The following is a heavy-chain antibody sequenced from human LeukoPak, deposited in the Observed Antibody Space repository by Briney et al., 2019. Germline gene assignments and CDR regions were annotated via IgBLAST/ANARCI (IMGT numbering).Heavy chain of an antibody. J-gene: IGHJ4*02. D-gene: IGHD3-22*01. CDR3: ARDLPLNYHYSSDYYPLFDY. CDR2: ISSSSSSI. Sequence: GSLRLSCAASGFTFSGHSMNWVRQAPGKGLEWVSYISSSSSSIYYADSVKGRFTISRDNAKNSLYLHMNSLRAEDTAVYYCARDLPLNYHYSSDYYPLFDYWGQGTLVTVSS. V-gene: IGHV3-48*04. CDR1: GFTFSGHS.